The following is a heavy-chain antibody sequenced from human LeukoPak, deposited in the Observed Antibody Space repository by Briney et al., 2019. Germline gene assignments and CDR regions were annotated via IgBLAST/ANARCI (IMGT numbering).Heavy chain of an antibody. CDR1: GYTFTSYG. CDR3: ARGRDHIIAAAGTEYDY. V-gene: IGHV1-18*01. Sequence: GASVKVSCKGAGYTFTSYGNSRVRQAPGQGLEWVGWFSAYNGNTNYAQKLQGRVTMTTDTSTSTAYMELRSLRSDDPAVYYCARGRDHIIAAAGTEYDYWGQGTLVTVSS. D-gene: IGHD6-13*01. J-gene: IGHJ4*02. CDR2: FSAYNGNT.